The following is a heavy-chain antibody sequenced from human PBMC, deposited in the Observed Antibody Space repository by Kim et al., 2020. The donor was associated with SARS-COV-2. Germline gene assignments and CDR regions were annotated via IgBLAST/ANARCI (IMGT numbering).Heavy chain of an antibody. CDR2: ISWNSGSI. J-gene: IGHJ4*02. V-gene: IGHV3-9*01. D-gene: IGHD6-19*01. CDR1: GFTFDDYA. CDR3: AKADEWLVPDY. Sequence: GGSLRLSCAASGFTFDDYAMHWVRQAPGKGLEWVSGISWNSGSIGYADSVKGRFTISRDNAKNSLYLQMNSLRAEDTALYYCAKADEWLVPDYWGQGTLVTVSS.